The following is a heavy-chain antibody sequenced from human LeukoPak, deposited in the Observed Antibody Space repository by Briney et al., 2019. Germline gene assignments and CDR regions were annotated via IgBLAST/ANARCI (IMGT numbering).Heavy chain of an antibody. CDR1: GDSVSSINGA. CDR3: AGEVRSSGWYTFDY. Sequence: SQTLSLTCAISGDSVSSINGAWNWIRQSPSRGLEWLGRTYYRSKWYNDYAVSMRGRITINPDTSKNQFSLQLNSVTPEDTAVYYCAGEVRSSGWYTFDYWGQGTRVSVPS. V-gene: IGHV6-1*01. J-gene: IGHJ4*02. D-gene: IGHD6-19*01. CDR2: TYYRSKWYN.